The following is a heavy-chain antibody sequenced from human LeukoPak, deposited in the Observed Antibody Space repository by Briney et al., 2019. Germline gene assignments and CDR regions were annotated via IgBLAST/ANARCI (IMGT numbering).Heavy chain of an antibody. J-gene: IGHJ4*02. CDR1: GGSFSGYY. CDR2: ISGSGGST. D-gene: IGHD5-18*01. V-gene: IGHV3-23*01. CDR3: ARERGIQLWFWPRD. Sequence: ETLSLTCAVYGGSFSGYYWSWVRQAPGKGLEWVSAISGSGGSTYYADSVKGRFTISRDNSKNTLYLQMNSLRAEDTAVYYCARERGIQLWFWPRDWGQGTLVTVSS.